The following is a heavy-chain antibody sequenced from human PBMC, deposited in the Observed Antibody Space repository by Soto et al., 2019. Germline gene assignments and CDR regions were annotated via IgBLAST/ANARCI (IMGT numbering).Heavy chain of an antibody. CDR3: AKHERPRDYYYYYMDV. J-gene: IGHJ6*03. CDR2: ISGSGGST. CDR1: GFTFSSYA. Sequence: PGGSLRLSCAASGFTFSSYAMSWVRQAPGKGLEWVSAISGSGGSTYYADSVKGRFTISRDNSKNTLCLQMNSLRAEDTAVYYCAKHERPRDYYYYYMDVWGKGTTVTVSS. V-gene: IGHV3-23*01. D-gene: IGHD1-1*01.